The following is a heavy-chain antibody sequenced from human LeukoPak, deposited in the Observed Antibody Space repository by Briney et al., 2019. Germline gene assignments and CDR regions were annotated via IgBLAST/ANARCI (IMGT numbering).Heavy chain of an antibody. CDR1: GGSFSGYY. V-gene: IGHV4-34*01. D-gene: IGHD3-3*01. J-gene: IGHJ6*04. Sequence: SETLSLTCAVYGGSFSGYYWSWIRQPPGKGLEWIGEINHSGSTNYNPSLKSRVTISVDTSKNQFSLKLSSVTAADTAVYYCARVSTYYGFWSGRGQMDVWGKGTTVTVSS. CDR3: ARVSTYYGFWSGRGQMDV. CDR2: INHSGST.